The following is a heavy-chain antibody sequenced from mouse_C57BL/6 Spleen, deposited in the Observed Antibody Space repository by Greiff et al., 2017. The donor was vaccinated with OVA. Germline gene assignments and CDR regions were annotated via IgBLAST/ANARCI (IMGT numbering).Heavy chain of an antibody. CDR2: IYPGSGST. D-gene: IGHD1-1*01. J-gene: IGHJ1*03. V-gene: IGHV1-55*01. CDR3: ARPRDQITTVPWYFDV. Sequence: QVQLQQPGAELVKPGASVKMSCKASGYTFTSYWITWVKQRPGQGLEWIGDIYPGSGSTNYNEKFKSKATLTVDTSSSTAYMQLSSLTSEDSAVYYCARPRDQITTVPWYFDVWGTGTTVTVSS. CDR1: GYTFTSYW.